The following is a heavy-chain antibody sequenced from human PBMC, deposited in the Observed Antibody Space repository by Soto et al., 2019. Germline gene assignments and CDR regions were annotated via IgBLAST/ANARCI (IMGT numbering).Heavy chain of an antibody. CDR1: GFTFSNAW. J-gene: IGHJ4*02. CDR2: IKSKTDGGTT. CDR3: TTDDLSSSPYFDY. Sequence: PGGSLRLSCAASGFTFSNAWMNWVRQAPGKGLEWVGRIKSKTDGGTTDYAAPVKGRFTISRDDSKNTLYLQMNSLKTEDTAVYYCTTDDLSSSPYFDYWGQGTLVTVSS. D-gene: IGHD6-13*01. V-gene: IGHV3-15*07.